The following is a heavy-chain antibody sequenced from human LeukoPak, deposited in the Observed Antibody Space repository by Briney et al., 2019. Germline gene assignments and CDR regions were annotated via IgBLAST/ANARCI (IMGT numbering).Heavy chain of an antibody. J-gene: IGHJ4*02. CDR1: GFTFSSYA. CDR3: AKGVWLRFYYFDY. V-gene: IGHV3-23*01. D-gene: IGHD5-12*01. Sequence: GGSLRLSCAASGFTFSSYAMSWVRQAPGKGLEWVSAISGSRGSTYYADSVKGRFTISRDNSKNTLYLQMNSLRAEDTAVYYCAKGVWLRFYYFDYWGQGTLVTVSS. CDR2: ISGSRGST.